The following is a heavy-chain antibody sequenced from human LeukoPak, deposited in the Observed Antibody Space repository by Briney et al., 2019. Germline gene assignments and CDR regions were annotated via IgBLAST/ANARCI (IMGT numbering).Heavy chain of an antibody. CDR2: IYSGGST. Sequence: GGSLRPSCAASGFTVSSNYMSWVRQAPGKGLEWVSIIYSGGSTFYADPVKGRFTISRDNSKNTLYLQMNSLRAEDTAVYYCARGGSYLSAFDIWGQGTMVTVSS. CDR1: GFTVSSNY. V-gene: IGHV3-53*01. D-gene: IGHD1-26*01. CDR3: ARGGSYLSAFDI. J-gene: IGHJ3*02.